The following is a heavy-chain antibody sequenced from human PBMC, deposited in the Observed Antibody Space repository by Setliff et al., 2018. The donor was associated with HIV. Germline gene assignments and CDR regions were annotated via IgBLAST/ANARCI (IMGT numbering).Heavy chain of an antibody. Sequence: ASVKVSCKASGYSFARYGLSWVRQAPGQGLEWMGWISGFNGNTKYAQSFQDRVAMTTETATSTAYMELSRLISDDTAVYYCASNTPGIVPRRVGFDPWGQGTLVTVSS. J-gene: IGHJ5*02. CDR3: ASNTPGIVPRRVGFDP. CDR1: GYSFARYG. D-gene: IGHD1-26*01. V-gene: IGHV1-18*01. CDR2: ISGFNGNT.